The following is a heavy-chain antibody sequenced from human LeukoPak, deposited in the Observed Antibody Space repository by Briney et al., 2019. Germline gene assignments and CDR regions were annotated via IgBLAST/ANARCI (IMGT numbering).Heavy chain of an antibody. Sequence: SETLSLTCTVSGGSISSYYWSWTRQPPGKGLEWIGEINHSGSTNYNPSLKSRVTISVDTSKNQFSLKLSSVTAADTAVYYCARARRSTIGYWGQGTLVTVSS. D-gene: IGHD2-2*01. CDR3: ARARRSTIGY. CDR1: GGSISSYY. J-gene: IGHJ4*02. V-gene: IGHV4-34*01. CDR2: INHSGST.